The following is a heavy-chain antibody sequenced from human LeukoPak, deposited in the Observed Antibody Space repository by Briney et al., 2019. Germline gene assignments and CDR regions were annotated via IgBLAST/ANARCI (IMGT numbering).Heavy chain of an antibody. CDR1: GYTFTGYY. D-gene: IGHD3-10*01. J-gene: IGHJ4*02. CDR2: INPNSGNT. Sequence: ASVKVSCKASGYTFTGYYMHWVRQAPGQGLEWMGWINPNSGNTGYAQKFQGRVTITRNTSIGTAYMELSSLRSEDTAVYYCARGQPFGVGFYWGQGTLVTVSS. V-gene: IGHV1-8*03. CDR3: ARGQPFGVGFY.